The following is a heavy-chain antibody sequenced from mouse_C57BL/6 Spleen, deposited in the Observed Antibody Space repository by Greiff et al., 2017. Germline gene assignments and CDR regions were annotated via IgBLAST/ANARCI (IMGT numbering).Heavy chain of an antibody. V-gene: IGHV5-9*01. CDR1: GFTFSSYT. CDR3: ARQDYYYGSSYWYFDV. CDR2: ISGGGGNT. D-gene: IGHD1-1*01. Sequence: EVKLMESGGGLVKPGGSLKLSCAASGFTFSSYTMSWVRQTPEKRLEWVATISGGGGNTYYPDSVKGRFTISRDNAKNTLYLQMSSLRSEDTALYYCARQDYYYGSSYWYFDVWGTGTTVTVSS. J-gene: IGHJ1*03.